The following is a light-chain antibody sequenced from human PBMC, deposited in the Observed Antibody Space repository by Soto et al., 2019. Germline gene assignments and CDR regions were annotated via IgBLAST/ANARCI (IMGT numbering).Light chain of an antibody. Sequence: QSVLTQPRSVSGSPGQSVTISCTGTSNDVGRFDYVSWYQQHPGKAPKVIIYDVNERPSGVPNRFSGSKSGNTASLTISGLQAGDEADYYCCSYAGSSTPYVFGTGTKVTVL. CDR3: CSYAGSSTPYV. V-gene: IGLV2-11*01. CDR2: DVN. J-gene: IGLJ1*01. CDR1: SNDVGRFDY.